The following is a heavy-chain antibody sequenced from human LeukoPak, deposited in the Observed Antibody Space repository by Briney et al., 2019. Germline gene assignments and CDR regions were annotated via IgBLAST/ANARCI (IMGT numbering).Heavy chain of an antibody. V-gene: IGHV4-34*01. J-gene: IGHJ4*02. D-gene: IGHD5-12*01. CDR1: GGSFSGYY. CDR3: ARVGYSGRQGFDY. CDR2: INRSGST. Sequence: SETLSLTCAVYGGSFSGYYWSWIRQPPGKGLEWIGEINRSGSTNYNPSLKSRVTISVDTSKNQFSLKLTSVTAADTAVYYCARVGYSGRQGFDYWGQGTLVTVSS.